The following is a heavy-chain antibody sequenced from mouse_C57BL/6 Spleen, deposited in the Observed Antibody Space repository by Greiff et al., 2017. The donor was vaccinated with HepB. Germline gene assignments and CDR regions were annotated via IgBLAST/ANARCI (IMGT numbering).Heavy chain of an antibody. CDR3: AKTYYGSSYLYFDY. V-gene: IGHV5-17*01. CDR1: GFTFSDYG. CDR2: ISSGSSTI. Sequence: DVQLVESGGGLVKPGGSLKLSCAASGFTFSDYGMHWVRQAPEKGLEWVAYISSGSSTIYYADTVKGRFTISRDNAKNTLFLQMTSLRSEDTAMYYCAKTYYGSSYLYFDYWGQGTTLTVSS. D-gene: IGHD1-1*01. J-gene: IGHJ2*01.